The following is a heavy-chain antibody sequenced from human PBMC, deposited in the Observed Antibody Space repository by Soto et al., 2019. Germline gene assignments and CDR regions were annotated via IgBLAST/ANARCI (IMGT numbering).Heavy chain of an antibody. Sequence: EVQLVESGGGLVKSGGSLGLACAASGFSFLSYGMSWVRQAPGKGPEWVAFITGASGYIWYADSVKGRFSVSRDNAGNSLFLEMSNLRDDDAAVYYCARHGIHSPDLYYFDYWGQGALVAVST. D-gene: IGHD1-26*01. J-gene: IGHJ4*02. V-gene: IGHV3-21*02. CDR3: ARHGIHSPDLYYFDY. CDR1: GFSFLSYG. CDR2: ITGASGYI.